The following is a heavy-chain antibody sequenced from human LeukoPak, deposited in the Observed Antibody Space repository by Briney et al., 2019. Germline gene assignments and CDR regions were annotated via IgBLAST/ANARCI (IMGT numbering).Heavy chain of an antibody. CDR1: GYTFTSNY. J-gene: IGHJ4*02. Sequence: ASVTVSCKAFGYTFTSNYMHWVRQAPGQGPEWMGVISPSGGSTTYAQKFQGRVTLTRDTSISTAYMELSRLRSDDTAVYYCARGVRWYNWRYWGQGTLVTVSS. V-gene: IGHV1-46*01. D-gene: IGHD1-20*01. CDR3: ARGVRWYNWRY. CDR2: ISPSGGST.